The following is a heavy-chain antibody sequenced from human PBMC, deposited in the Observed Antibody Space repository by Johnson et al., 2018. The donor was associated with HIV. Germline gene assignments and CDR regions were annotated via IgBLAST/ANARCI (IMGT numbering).Heavy chain of an antibody. CDR1: GLSFGDYA. Sequence: VQLVESGGGLVQPGRSLRLSCTASGLSFGDYAMSWVRQAPGKGLEWVGFIRSKAYGGTTDYAAPVKGRFTISRDDSKNTLYLQMNSLKTEDTAVYFCARDQYSTSDDDAFDIWGQGTMVTVSS. V-gene: IGHV3-49*04. D-gene: IGHD6-6*01. J-gene: IGHJ3*02. CDR2: IRSKAYGGTT. CDR3: ARDQYSTSDDDAFDI.